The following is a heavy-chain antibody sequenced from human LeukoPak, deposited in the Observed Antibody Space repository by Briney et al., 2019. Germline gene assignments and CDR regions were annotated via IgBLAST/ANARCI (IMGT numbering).Heavy chain of an antibody. CDR1: GDSISSNY. J-gene: IGHJ3*02. Sequence: KTSETLSLTCTVSGDSISSNYWSWIRQPPGKGLEWIGYIYHSGSTNYNPSLKSRVTISIDTSRKHFSLKLSSVTAADTAVYYCAKGLLGTTWPDAFDIWGQGTMVTVSS. V-gene: IGHV4-59*12. CDR3: AKGLLGTTWPDAFDI. CDR2: IYHSGST. D-gene: IGHD1-1*01.